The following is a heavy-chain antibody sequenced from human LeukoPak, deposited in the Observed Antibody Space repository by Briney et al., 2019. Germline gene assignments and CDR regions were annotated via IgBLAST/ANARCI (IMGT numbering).Heavy chain of an antibody. CDR2: ISSNGGST. V-gene: IGHV3-64*01. Sequence: GGSLRLSCAASGFTFSSYAMHWVRQAPGKGLEYVSAISSNGGSTYYANSVKGRFTISRDNSKNTLYLQMNSLRPEDTAVYYCARVASDSSGWYNFDYWGQGILVTVSS. CDR3: ARVASDSSGWYNFDY. D-gene: IGHD6-19*01. J-gene: IGHJ4*02. CDR1: GFTFSSYA.